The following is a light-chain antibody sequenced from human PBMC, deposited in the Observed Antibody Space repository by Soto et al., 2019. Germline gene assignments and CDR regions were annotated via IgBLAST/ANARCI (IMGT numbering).Light chain of an antibody. CDR3: QQYGSSPLT. CDR2: DAS. Sequence: EIVLTQSPATLSLSPGERATLSCGASQSVSSSCLAWYQQKPGLAPRLLIYDASSRATGIPDRFSGSGSGTDFTLTISRLEPEDFAVYYCQQYGSSPLTFGGGTKVEFK. CDR1: QSVSSSC. J-gene: IGKJ4*01. V-gene: IGKV3D-20*01.